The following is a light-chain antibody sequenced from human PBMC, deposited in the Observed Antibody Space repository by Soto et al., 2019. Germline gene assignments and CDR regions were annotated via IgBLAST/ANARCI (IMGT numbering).Light chain of an antibody. J-gene: IGKJ1*01. CDR3: QQYNSYSPA. CDR1: QSISSW. Sequence: DIQMPQSPSTLSASVGDRVTITCRASQSISSWLAWYQQKPGKAPKLLLYDAFSLESGVPSRFGGSGSGTAFSRTISTLEPDDFEAYYGQQYNSYSPACGLGTTVE. CDR2: DAF. V-gene: IGKV1-5*01.